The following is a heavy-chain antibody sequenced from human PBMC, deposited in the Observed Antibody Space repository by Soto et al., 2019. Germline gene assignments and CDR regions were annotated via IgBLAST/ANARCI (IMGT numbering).Heavy chain of an antibody. V-gene: IGHV5-10-1*01. CDR1: GYSFTSYW. J-gene: IGHJ6*02. D-gene: IGHD6-13*01. Sequence: LGESLKISCKGSGYSFTSYWISWVRQMPGKGLEWMGRIDPSDSYTNYSPSFQGHVTISADKSISTAYLQWSSLKASDTAMYYCARAAAAGTVDYYYYYGMDVWGQGTTVTVSS. CDR2: IDPSDSYT. CDR3: ARAAAAGTVDYYYYYGMDV.